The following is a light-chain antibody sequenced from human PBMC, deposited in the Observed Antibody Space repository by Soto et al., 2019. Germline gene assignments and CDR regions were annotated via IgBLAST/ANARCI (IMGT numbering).Light chain of an antibody. CDR1: QTVSGNY. V-gene: IGKV3-20*01. J-gene: IGKJ1*01. CDR3: QQYGASRA. CDR2: GAS. Sequence: ESVLTQSPDTLSLSPGEGATLSCRASQTVSGNYLAWYQQKPGQAPRLLIYGASNRATGVPDRFSGSGSGTDFALTISRLEPEDFAVYFCQQYGASRAFGQGTKVDIK.